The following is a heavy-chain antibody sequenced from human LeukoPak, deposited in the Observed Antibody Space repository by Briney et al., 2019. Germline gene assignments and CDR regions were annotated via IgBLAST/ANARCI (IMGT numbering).Heavy chain of an antibody. CDR1: GFTLSSYW. Sequence: GGSLRLSCAASGFTLSSYWMHWVRQVPGKGLVWVSRIKSDGSDTRYADSVKGRFTISRDNAKNTLYVQMNSLRADDTAVYYCARGRPGNYFDYWGQGTLVTVSS. CDR2: IKSDGSDT. D-gene: IGHD1-26*01. V-gene: IGHV3-74*01. CDR3: ARGRPGNYFDY. J-gene: IGHJ4*02.